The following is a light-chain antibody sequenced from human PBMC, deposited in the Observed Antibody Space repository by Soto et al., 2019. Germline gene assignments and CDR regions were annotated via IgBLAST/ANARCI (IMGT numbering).Light chain of an antibody. Sequence: SYALTQPPSVSVSPGQTGIINCCGNDVGSKTVHWYQQKPGQAPVMVVYDDSARPSGIPERFSGSNSGNTATLTISRAEAGDEADFYCQVWDSTSDLLYVFGTGTKVTVL. CDR2: DDS. J-gene: IGLJ1*01. V-gene: IGLV3-21*02. CDR1: DVGSKT. CDR3: QVWDSTSDLLYV.